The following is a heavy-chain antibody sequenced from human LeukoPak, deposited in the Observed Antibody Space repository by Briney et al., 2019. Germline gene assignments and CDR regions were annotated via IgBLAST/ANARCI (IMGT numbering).Heavy chain of an antibody. D-gene: IGHD4/OR15-4a*01. Sequence: GGSLRLSCAASGIAFSSSWMSWVRQTPEKGLEWVANMSPDGTEKYYVDSVKVRFTISRGNAKNSLYLQMNSLRAEDTAVYSCAIRTNYLAFDYWGQGTLVTVSS. J-gene: IGHJ4*02. CDR2: MSPDGTEK. CDR1: GIAFSSSW. V-gene: IGHV3-7*02. CDR3: AIRTNYLAFDY.